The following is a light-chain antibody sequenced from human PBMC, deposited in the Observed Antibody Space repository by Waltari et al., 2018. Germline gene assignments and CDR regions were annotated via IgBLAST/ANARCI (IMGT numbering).Light chain of an antibody. J-gene: IGLJ3*02. CDR3: QSYDSSLSGWV. Sequence: QSVLTQPPSVSGAPGQRVTISCTGSSSNIGAGYDVPWYQQLPGTAPKLLIYGNSNRRSGLPDRFSGSKSGTSASLAITGLQAEDEADYYCQSYDSSLSGWVFGGGTKLTVL. CDR1: SSNIGAGYD. V-gene: IGLV1-40*01. CDR2: GNS.